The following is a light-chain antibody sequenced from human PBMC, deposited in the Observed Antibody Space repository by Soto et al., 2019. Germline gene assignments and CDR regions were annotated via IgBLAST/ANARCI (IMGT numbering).Light chain of an antibody. CDR1: QSLLHSDGYNY. Sequence: TVMTQSPLSLPVTPGEPASISCRSIQSLLHSDGYNYLDWYLQKPGQSPQVLVYLGSNRASGVPDRFSGSGSGTDFTLKISRVEAEDVGVYYCMQALRTPPTYGQGTKVE. J-gene: IGKJ1*01. CDR2: LGS. V-gene: IGKV2-28*01. CDR3: MQALRTPPT.